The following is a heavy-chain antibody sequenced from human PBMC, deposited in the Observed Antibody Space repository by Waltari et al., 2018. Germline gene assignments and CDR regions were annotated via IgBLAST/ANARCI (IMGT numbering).Heavy chain of an antibody. CDR1: GGSISSYY. CDR3: ARGFPYGYGATEGFDY. CDR2: SYYSGST. D-gene: IGHD5-12*01. Sequence: QVQLQESGPGLVKPSETLSLTCTVSGGSISSYYWSWIRQPPGKGLEWIVYSYYSGSTNDHPALKSLVTISVDTSKNQFSLKLGSVTAADTAVYYCARGFPYGYGATEGFDYWGQGTLVTVSS. V-gene: IGHV4-59*01. J-gene: IGHJ4*02.